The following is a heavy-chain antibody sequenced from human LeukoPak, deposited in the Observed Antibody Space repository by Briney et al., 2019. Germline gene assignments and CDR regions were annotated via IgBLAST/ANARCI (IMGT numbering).Heavy chain of an antibody. Sequence: GGSLRLSCTASGFTFSSHAMTWVRQAAGEGLQWVSSITGSGSGAYYADSVKGRVTISRDNSKKTLFLQMDSLRAEDTAVYYCAKVRGDHAHLQDDFDYWGQGTLVTVSS. V-gene: IGHV3-23*01. CDR3: AKVRGDHAHLQDDFDY. J-gene: IGHJ4*02. CDR1: GFTFSSHA. D-gene: IGHD2-21*02. CDR2: ITGSGSGA.